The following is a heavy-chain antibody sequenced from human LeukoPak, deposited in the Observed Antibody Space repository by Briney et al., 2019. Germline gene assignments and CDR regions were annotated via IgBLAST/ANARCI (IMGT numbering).Heavy chain of an antibody. J-gene: IGHJ4*02. CDR3: ARAVAGFPRVDY. Sequence: SETLSLTCTVSGGSINTYYWSWIRQPPGKGLEWIGYIFYSGSTNYNPSLKSRVTVSVDTSKNQFPLNLNSVTAADTAVYYCARAVAGFPRVDYWGQGTLVTVSS. V-gene: IGHV4-59*12. CDR1: GGSINTYY. D-gene: IGHD6-19*01. CDR2: IFYSGST.